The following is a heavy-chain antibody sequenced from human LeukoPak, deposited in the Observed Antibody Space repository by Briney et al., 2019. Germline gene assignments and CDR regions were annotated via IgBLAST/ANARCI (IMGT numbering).Heavy chain of an antibody. CDR3: ARATAYCSGGSCYSGDYFDY. CDR2: INPNSGGT. V-gene: IGHV1-2*02. J-gene: IGHJ4*02. D-gene: IGHD2-15*01. Sequence: ASVKVSCKASGYTFTGYYMHWVRQAPGQGLEWMGWINPNSGGTNYAQKFQGRVTMTRDTSISTAYMELSRLRSDDTAVYYCARATAYCSGGSCYSGDYFDYWGQGTLVTVSS. CDR1: GYTFTGYY.